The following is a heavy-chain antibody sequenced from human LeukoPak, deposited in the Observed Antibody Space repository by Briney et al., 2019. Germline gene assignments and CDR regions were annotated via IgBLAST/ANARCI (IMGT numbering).Heavy chain of an antibody. V-gene: IGHV5-51*01. D-gene: IGHD5-12*01. J-gene: IGHJ6*03. CDR2: IHPADSDT. CDR1: GYSFISYW. Sequence: GESLKISCKGSGYSFISYWISWVRQMPGKGLEWMGIIHPADSDTRYSPSFQGQVTISADKSISTAYLQWSSLKASDTAMYYCARLRGSGYDWWSYYYYYYMDVWGKGTTVTISS. CDR3: ARLRGSGYDWWSYYYYYYMDV.